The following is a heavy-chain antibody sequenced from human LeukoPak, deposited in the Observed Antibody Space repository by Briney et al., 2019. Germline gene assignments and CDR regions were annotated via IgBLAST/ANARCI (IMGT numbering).Heavy chain of an antibody. CDR2: IYYSGST. Sequence: ASETLSLTCTVSGGSISSYYWSWIRQPPGKGLEWIGYIYYSGSTNYNPSLKSRVTISVDTSKNQFSLKLSSVTAADTAVYYCARAWKDRHNNWFDPWGQGTLVTVSS. J-gene: IGHJ5*02. CDR3: ARAWKDRHNNWFDP. V-gene: IGHV4-59*01. D-gene: IGHD1-1*01. CDR1: GGSISSYY.